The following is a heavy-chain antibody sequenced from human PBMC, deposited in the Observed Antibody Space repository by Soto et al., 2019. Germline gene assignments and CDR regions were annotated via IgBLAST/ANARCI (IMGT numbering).Heavy chain of an antibody. CDR1: GGSISSYY. J-gene: IGHJ4*02. D-gene: IGHD2-8*01. CDR3: ARGGTNGVFSISDYFDY. CDR2: IYTSGST. Sequence: QVQLQESGPGLVKPSETLSLTCTVSGGSISSYYWSWIRQPAGKGLEWIGRIYTSGSTNYTPSLKSRVTMSVDTSKTQFSLKLSSVTAADTAVYYCARGGTNGVFSISDYFDYWGQGTLVTVSS. V-gene: IGHV4-4*07.